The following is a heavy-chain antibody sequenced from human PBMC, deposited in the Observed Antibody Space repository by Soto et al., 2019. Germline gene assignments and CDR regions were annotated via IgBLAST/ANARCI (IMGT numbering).Heavy chain of an antibody. CDR2: LYYSGTS. V-gene: IGHV4-39*01. Sequence: QLQLHQSGPGLVKPSETLSLTCSVSGGSMSSGTYFWGWIRQPPGKGLEWIGSLYYSGTSHYNPSLKSRVTISVAASKNHFSLNLTSLTAADTAVYYCATNGPYGFWSGGDVFDIWGQGTMVTVSS. CDR3: ATNGPYGFWSGGDVFDI. CDR1: GGSMSSGTYF. D-gene: IGHD3-3*01. J-gene: IGHJ3*02.